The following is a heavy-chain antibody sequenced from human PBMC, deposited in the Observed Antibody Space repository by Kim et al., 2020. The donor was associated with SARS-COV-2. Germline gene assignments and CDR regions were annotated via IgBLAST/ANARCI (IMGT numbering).Heavy chain of an antibody. J-gene: IGHJ4*02. CDR2: IYYSGST. V-gene: IGHV4-39*01. CDR1: GGSISSSSYY. Sequence: SETLSLTCTVSGGSISSSSYYWGWIRQPPGKGLEWIGSIYYSGSTYYNPSLKSRVTISVDTSKNQFSLKLSSVTAADTAVYYCARYAPHTAMVPKETSNFDYWGQGTLVTVSS. D-gene: IGHD5-18*01. CDR3: ARYAPHTAMVPKETSNFDY.